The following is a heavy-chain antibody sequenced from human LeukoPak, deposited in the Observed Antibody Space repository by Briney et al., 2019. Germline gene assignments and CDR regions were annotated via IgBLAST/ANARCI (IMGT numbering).Heavy chain of an antibody. CDR2: MPGSGRRT. V-gene: IGHV3-23*01. D-gene: IGHD3-10*01. CDR3: VKPGGSLYYGSDDY. CDR1: GFTFSSYA. Sequence: GGSLRLSCAASGFTFSSYAMSWVRQAPGKPLEWVSGMPGSGRRTYYGDSVEGRFTISRDNSKNTLYLHMSSLRAEDTAVYYCVKPGGSLYYGSDDYWGQGTLVTVSS. J-gene: IGHJ4*02.